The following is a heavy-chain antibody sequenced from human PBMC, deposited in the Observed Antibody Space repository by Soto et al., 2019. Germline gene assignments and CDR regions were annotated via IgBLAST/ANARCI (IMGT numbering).Heavy chain of an antibody. CDR1: GGTFSSYA. Sequence: QVQLVQSGAEVKKPGSSVKVSCKASGGTFSSYAISWVRQAPGQGLEWMGGIIPIFGTANYAQQLQGRVTITADESTSTAYMELSSLRSEDTAVYYCARSRVTYYYDRSAFDIWGQGTMVTFSS. V-gene: IGHV1-69*01. CDR2: IIPIFGTA. J-gene: IGHJ3*02. D-gene: IGHD3-22*01. CDR3: ARSRVTYYYDRSAFDI.